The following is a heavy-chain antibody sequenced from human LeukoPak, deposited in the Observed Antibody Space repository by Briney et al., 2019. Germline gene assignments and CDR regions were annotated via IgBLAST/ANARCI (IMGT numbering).Heavy chain of an antibody. J-gene: IGHJ4*02. CDR3: AKRGSSGWYVPAGIDY. CDR1: GGTFSSYA. V-gene: IGHV1-69*01. Sequence: ASVKVSCKASGGTFSSYAISWVRQAPGQGLEWMGGIIPIFGTANYAQKFQGRVTITADESTSTAYMELSSLRSEDTAVYYCAKRGSSGWYVPAGIDYWGQGTLVTVSS. CDR2: IIPIFGTA. D-gene: IGHD6-19*01.